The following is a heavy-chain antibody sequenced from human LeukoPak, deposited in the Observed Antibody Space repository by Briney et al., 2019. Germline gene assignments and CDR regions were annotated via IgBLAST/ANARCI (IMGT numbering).Heavy chain of an antibody. CDR2: MNPNSGNT. V-gene: IGHV1-8*01. J-gene: IGHJ4*02. CDR1: GYTFTSYD. Sequence: ASVKVSCKASGYTFTSYDINWVRQATGQGLEWMGWMNPNSGNTGYAQKFQGRVTITRNTSISTAYMELSSLRSEDTAVYYCARGLRYPEYYFDYWGQGTLVTVSS. CDR3: ARGLRYPEYYFDY. D-gene: IGHD3-9*01.